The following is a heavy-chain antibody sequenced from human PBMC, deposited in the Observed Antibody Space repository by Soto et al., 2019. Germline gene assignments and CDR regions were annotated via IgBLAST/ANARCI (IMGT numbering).Heavy chain of an antibody. CDR3: ARGGSNDWQVALDI. V-gene: IGHV4-34*01. Sequence: QLQQWGAGLLKPSETLSLTCVVSGGSFSTYYYNWIRQSPGKGLEWIGEINHSGNNNYSPSLNSRVTMSLDTSKNQFSLKLTSVTAAATAVYYCARGGSNDWQVALDIWGQGTMVTVSS. D-gene: IGHD3-9*01. CDR1: GGSFSTYY. J-gene: IGHJ3*02. CDR2: INHSGNN.